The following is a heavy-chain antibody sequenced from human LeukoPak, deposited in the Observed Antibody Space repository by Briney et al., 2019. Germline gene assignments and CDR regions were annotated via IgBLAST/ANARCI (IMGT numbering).Heavy chain of an antibody. D-gene: IGHD1-7*01. CDR3: AREGTTYYFDY. V-gene: IGHV4-59*01. Sequence: SETLSLTCAVYGGSFSGYYWSWIRQPPGKGLEWIGYIFYTGSTNYNPSLKSRVTISVDTSKNQFSLKVKSVTAADTAVYYCAREGTTYYFDYWGQGTLVTVSS. J-gene: IGHJ4*02. CDR1: GGSFSGYY. CDR2: IFYTGST.